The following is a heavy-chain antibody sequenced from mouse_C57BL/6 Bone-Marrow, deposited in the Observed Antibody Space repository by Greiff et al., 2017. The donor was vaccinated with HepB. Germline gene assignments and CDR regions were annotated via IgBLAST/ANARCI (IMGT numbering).Heavy chain of an antibody. CDR2: IYPRSGNT. D-gene: IGHD1-1*01. CDR1: GYTFTSYG. J-gene: IGHJ2*01. V-gene: IGHV1-81*01. Sequence: QVQLKESGAELARPGASVKLSCKASGYTFTSYGISWVKQRTGQGLEWIGEIYPRSGNTYYNEKFKGKATLTADKSSSTAYMELRSLTSEDSAVYFCARSAYYGSSYFDYWGQGTTLTVSS. CDR3: ARSAYYGSSYFDY.